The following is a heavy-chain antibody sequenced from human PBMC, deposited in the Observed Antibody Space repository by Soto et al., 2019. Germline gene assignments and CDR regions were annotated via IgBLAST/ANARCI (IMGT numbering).Heavy chain of an antibody. J-gene: IGHJ4*02. CDR3: ASRIAAAPSFDY. CDR2: INPNSGGT. V-gene: IGHV1-2*02. D-gene: IGHD6-13*01. Sequence: ASVKVSCKASGYTFTGYYMHWARQAPGQGLEWMGWINPNSGGTNYAQKFQGRVTMTRDTSISTAYMELSRLRSDDTAVYYCASRIAAAPSFDYWGQGTLVTVSS. CDR1: GYTFTGYY.